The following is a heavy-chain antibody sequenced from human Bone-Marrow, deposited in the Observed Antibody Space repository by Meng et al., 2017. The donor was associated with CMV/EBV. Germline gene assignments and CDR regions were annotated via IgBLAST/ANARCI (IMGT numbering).Heavy chain of an antibody. V-gene: IGHV3-23*01. Sequence: TFSSYARSWVRQAPGKGLEWVSAISGSGGSTYYADSVKGRFTISRDNSKNTLYLQMNSLRAEDTAVYYCAKDGGYCSSTSCYTGWFDPWGQGTLVTVSS. D-gene: IGHD2-2*02. CDR2: ISGSGGST. CDR1: TFSSYA. CDR3: AKDGGYCSSTSCYTGWFDP. J-gene: IGHJ5*02.